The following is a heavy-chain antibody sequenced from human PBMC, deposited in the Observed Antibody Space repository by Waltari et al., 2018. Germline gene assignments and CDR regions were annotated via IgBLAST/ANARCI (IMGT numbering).Heavy chain of an antibody. J-gene: IGHJ5*02. CDR1: GFSLSTSGMC. CDR3: ARIPPHMLQGGGFDP. CDR2: IDWDDDK. Sequence: QVTLRASGPALVKPTQTLTLTCTFSGFSLSTSGMCGSWIRQPPGKALEWLARIDWDDDKYYSTSLKTRLTISKDTSKNQVVLTMTNMDPVDTATYYCARIPPHMLQGGGFDPWGQGTLVTVSS. D-gene: IGHD3-10*01. V-gene: IGHV2-70*15.